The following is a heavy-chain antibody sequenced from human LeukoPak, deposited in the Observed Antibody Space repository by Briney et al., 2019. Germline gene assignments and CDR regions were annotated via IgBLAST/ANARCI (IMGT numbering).Heavy chain of an antibody. CDR2: IYSGGST. Sequence: GGSLRLSCAASGFTVSSNYMSWVRQAPEKGLEWVSVIYSGGSTYYADSVKGRFTISRDNSKNTLYLQMNSLRAEDTAVYYCARGGNGGNSGDFDYWGQGTLVTVSS. J-gene: IGHJ4*02. CDR3: ARGGNGGNSGDFDY. CDR1: GFTVSSNY. V-gene: IGHV3-66*01. D-gene: IGHD4-23*01.